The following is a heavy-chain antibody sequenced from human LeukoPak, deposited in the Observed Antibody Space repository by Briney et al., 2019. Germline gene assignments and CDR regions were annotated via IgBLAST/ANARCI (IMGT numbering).Heavy chain of an antibody. CDR2: INPNSGGT. Sequence: ASVKVSCKASGYTFTNYYMHWVRQAPGQGLEWMGWINPNSGGTNYAQKFQGRVTMTRDTSISTAYMELSRLRSDDTAVYYCAREGGPGYSYGDYWGQGTLVTVSS. V-gene: IGHV1-2*02. CDR3: AREGGPGYSYGDY. CDR1: GYTFTNYY. J-gene: IGHJ4*02. D-gene: IGHD5-18*01.